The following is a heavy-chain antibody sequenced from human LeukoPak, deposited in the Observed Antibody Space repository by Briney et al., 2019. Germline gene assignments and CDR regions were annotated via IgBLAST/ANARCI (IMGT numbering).Heavy chain of an antibody. CDR3: ARDHSTSFYGMDV. J-gene: IGHJ6*02. D-gene: IGHD2-21*01. CDR1: GGSISSYY. Sequence: SETLSLTCTVSGGSISSYYWSWIRQPPGKGLEWIGYIYYSGSTNYNPSLKSRVTISVDTSKNQFSLKLSSVTAADTAVYYCARDHSTSFYGMDVWGQGTTVTVSS. V-gene: IGHV4-59*12. CDR2: IYYSGST.